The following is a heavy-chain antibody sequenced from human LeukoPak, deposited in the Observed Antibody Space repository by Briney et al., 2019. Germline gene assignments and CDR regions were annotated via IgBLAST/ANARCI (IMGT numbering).Heavy chain of an antibody. D-gene: IGHD1-26*01. Sequence: GASVKVSCKASGYTFTGYYMHWVRQAPGQGLEWMGWINPNSGGTNYAQKLQGRVTMTTDTSTSTAYMELRSLRSDDTAVYYCAREGPEEGELLIDYWGQGTLVTVSS. CDR2: INPNSGGT. J-gene: IGHJ4*02. V-gene: IGHV1-2*02. CDR1: GYTFTGYY. CDR3: AREGPEEGELLIDY.